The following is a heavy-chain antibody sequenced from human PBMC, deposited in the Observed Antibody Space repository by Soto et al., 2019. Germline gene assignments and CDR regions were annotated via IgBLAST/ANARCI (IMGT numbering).Heavy chain of an antibody. J-gene: IGHJ6*02. CDR1: GYSFTSYW. CDR2: IYPGDSDT. D-gene: IGHD6-13*01. Sequence: GESLKISCKGSGYSFTSYWIGWVRQMPGKGLEWMGIIYPGDSDTRYSPSFQGQVTISADKSISTAYLQWSSLKASDTAMYYCARLFERAAAGNYGMDVWGQGTTVTVSS. V-gene: IGHV5-51*01. CDR3: ARLFERAAAGNYGMDV.